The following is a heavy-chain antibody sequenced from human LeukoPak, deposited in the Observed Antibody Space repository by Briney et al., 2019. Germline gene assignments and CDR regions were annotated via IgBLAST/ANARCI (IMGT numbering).Heavy chain of an antibody. CDR3: ARDQLPINPNTAMVKDYYYYGMDV. Sequence: GRSLRLSCAASGFTFSSYAMHWVRQAPGKGLEWVAVISYDGSNKYYADSVKGRFTISRDNSKNTLYLQMNSLRAEDTAVYYCARDQLPINPNTAMVKDYYYYGMDVWGQGTTVTVSS. D-gene: IGHD5-18*01. CDR1: GFTFSSYA. V-gene: IGHV3-30-3*01. CDR2: ISYDGSNK. J-gene: IGHJ6*02.